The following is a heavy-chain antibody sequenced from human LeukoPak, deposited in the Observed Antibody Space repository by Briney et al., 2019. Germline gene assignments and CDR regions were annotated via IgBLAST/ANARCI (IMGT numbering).Heavy chain of an antibody. CDR2: INPSGGST. Sequence: ASVTVSFTASGYTFTSYYMHWVRQAPGQGLEWMGIINPSGGSTSSPQKFQGRVTITRDTSTSTVYMELSSLSSEDTAVYYCARDGHIVEVTPLGYYGMDVWGQGTTVTVSS. J-gene: IGHJ6*02. D-gene: IGHD2-21*02. CDR1: GYTFTSYY. CDR3: ARDGHIVEVTPLGYYGMDV. V-gene: IGHV1-46*01.